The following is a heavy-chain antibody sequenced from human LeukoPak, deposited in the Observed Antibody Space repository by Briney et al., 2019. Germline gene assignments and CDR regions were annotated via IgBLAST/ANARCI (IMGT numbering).Heavy chain of an antibody. Sequence: GGSLRLSCAASGFTFSSFGMNWVRQAPGKGLEWVSYIGSNGYTIYYADSVKGRFTISTDNAKSSLYLQMNSLRAEDTAVYYCARNLLAAAGNYYFDYWGQGTLVTVSS. CDR2: IGSNGYTI. V-gene: IGHV3-48*03. CDR1: GFTFSSFG. CDR3: ARNLLAAAGNYYFDY. J-gene: IGHJ4*02. D-gene: IGHD6-13*01.